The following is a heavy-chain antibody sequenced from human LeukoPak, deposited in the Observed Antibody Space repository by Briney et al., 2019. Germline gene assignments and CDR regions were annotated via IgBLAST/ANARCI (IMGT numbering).Heavy chain of an antibody. V-gene: IGHV4-4*02. CDR1: GGSISSYNW. CDR2: ISLSGSP. CDR3: ARGSGGGN. D-gene: IGHD3-16*01. J-gene: IGHJ4*02. Sequence: SETLSLICAVSGGSISSYNWWTWVRQPPGKGLEWIGEISLSGSPSYNPSLKSRVTISVDKSKNQFSLKLSSVTAADTAVYYCARGSGGGNWGQGTLVTVSS.